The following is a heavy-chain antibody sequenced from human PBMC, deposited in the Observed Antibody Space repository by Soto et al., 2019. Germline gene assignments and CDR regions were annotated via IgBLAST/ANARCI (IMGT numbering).Heavy chain of an antibody. CDR2: IIPIVGIA. D-gene: IGHD2-21*02. Sequence: QVQLVQSGAEVKKPGSSVKVSCKASGGTFSSYTISWVRQAPGQGPEWMGRIIPIVGIANYAQKFQARVTITADNSTSTAYMEMSSLGSEDTAVYYCALSADCGDIGYYDGMDVWGQGTTVTVSS. J-gene: IGHJ6*02. V-gene: IGHV1-69*02. CDR3: ALSADCGDIGYYDGMDV. CDR1: GGTFSSYT.